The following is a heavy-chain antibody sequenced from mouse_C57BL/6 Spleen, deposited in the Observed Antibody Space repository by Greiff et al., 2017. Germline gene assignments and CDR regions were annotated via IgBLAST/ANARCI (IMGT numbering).Heavy chain of an antibody. D-gene: IGHD2-10*01. V-gene: IGHV1-78*01. CDR1: GYTFTDHT. CDR3: ARGPPYNYAMDY. CDR2: IYPRDGST. J-gene: IGHJ4*01. Sequence: QVQLQQSGAELVKPGASVKISCKVSGYTFTDHTIHWMKQRPEQGLEWIGYIYPRDGSTKYNEKFKGKATLTADKSSSTAYMQLKRLTSANSEVYFCARGPPYNYAMDYWGQGTSVTVSS.